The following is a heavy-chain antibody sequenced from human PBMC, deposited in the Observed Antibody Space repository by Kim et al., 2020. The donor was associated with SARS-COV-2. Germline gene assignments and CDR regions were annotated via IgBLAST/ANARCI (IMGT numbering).Heavy chain of an antibody. J-gene: IGHJ6*02. CDR2: ISGSGDST. D-gene: IGHD4-17*01. V-gene: IGHV3-23*01. CDR3: AKILSTVTTYYYGMDV. Sequence: GGSLRLSCAASGFTFSTYPMNWVRQAPGKGLEWVSGISGSGDSTYYRDSVKGRFTISRDNSKNTLDLQTNSLRAEDTAVYYCAKILSTVTTYYYGMDVWGQGTTVTVSS. CDR1: GFTFSTYP.